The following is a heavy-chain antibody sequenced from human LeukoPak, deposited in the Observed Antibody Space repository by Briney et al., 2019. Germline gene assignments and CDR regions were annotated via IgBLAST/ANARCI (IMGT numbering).Heavy chain of an antibody. V-gene: IGHV4-4*07. CDR3: ARDTPSWGYCGSTSCYSWFDP. Sequence: SETLSLTCTVSGGSISSYYWSWIRQPAGKGLEWIGRIYTSESTNYNPSLKSRVTMSVDTSKNQFSLKLSSVTAADTAVYYCARDTPSWGYCGSTSCYSWFDPWGQGTLVTVSS. D-gene: IGHD2-2*01. CDR1: GGSISSYY. CDR2: IYTSEST. J-gene: IGHJ5*02.